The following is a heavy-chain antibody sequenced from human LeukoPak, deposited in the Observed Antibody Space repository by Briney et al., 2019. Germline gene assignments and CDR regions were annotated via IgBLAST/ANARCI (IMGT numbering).Heavy chain of an antibody. CDR1: GFTFSSYE. V-gene: IGHV3-30*04. Sequence: GGSLRLSCAASGFTFSSYEMHWVRQAPGKGLEWVAVISYDGSNKYYADSVKGRFTISRDNSKSTLYLQMNSLRAEDTAVYYCARLYYYGSGTPPYAFDIWGQGTMVTVSS. CDR3: ARLYYYGSGTPPYAFDI. J-gene: IGHJ3*02. D-gene: IGHD3-10*01. CDR2: ISYDGSNK.